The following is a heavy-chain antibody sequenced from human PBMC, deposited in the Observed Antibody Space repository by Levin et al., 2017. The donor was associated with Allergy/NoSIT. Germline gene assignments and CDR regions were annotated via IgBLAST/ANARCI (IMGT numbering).Heavy chain of an antibody. CDR3: TRDRLTMVRGVMVHYFYMDV. Sequence: GESLKISCSGSGFIFGDYSMSWFRQAPGKGLEWVGFIRSQFFGGTREYAASVKGRFTISRDDSRGVAYLQMKSLQTEDTAVYYCTRDRLTMVRGVMVHYFYMDVWGKGTTVTVSS. CDR1: GFIFGDYS. D-gene: IGHD3-10*01. CDR2: IRSQFFGGTR. V-gene: IGHV3-49*03. J-gene: IGHJ6*03.